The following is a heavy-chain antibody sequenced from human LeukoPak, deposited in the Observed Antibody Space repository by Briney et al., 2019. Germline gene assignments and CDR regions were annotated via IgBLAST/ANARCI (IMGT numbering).Heavy chain of an antibody. CDR3: ARASPYYYDSSGYYYVFDY. V-gene: IGHV4-59*01. CDR2: IYYSGST. D-gene: IGHD3-22*01. J-gene: IGHJ4*02. Sequence: SETLSLTCTVSGGSISSYYWSWIRQPPGKGLEWIGYIYYSGSTNYNPSLKSRVTISVDTSKNQFSLKLSSVTAADTAVYYCARASPYYYDSSGYYYVFDYWGQGTLVTVSS. CDR1: GGSISSYY.